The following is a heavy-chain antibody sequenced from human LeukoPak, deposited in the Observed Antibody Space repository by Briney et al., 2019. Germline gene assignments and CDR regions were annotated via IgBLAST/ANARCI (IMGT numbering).Heavy chain of an antibody. CDR3: ARDGHLPTRMITFGGVIGNFDY. Sequence: SETLSLTCTVSGGSISSYYWNWIRQPAGRGLEWIGRIYTGGNTNSNPSLKSRVTISVDTSKNQFSLKLSSVTAADTAVYYCARDGHLPTRMITFGGVIGNFDYWGQGTLVTVSS. CDR2: IYTGGNT. D-gene: IGHD3-16*02. CDR1: GGSISSYY. V-gene: IGHV4-4*07. J-gene: IGHJ4*02.